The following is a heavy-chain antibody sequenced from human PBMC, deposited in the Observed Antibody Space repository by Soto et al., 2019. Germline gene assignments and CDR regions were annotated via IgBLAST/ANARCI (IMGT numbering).Heavy chain of an antibody. V-gene: IGHV1-69*02. Sequence: QVQLVQSGAEVKKPGSSVKVSCKASGGTFSSYTISWVRQAPGQGLEWMGRIIPILGIANYAQKFQGRVTXXAVKSTNTAYMELSNLRSDDTAVYDYANPVTTDGSWGQGTLVTVSS. CDR1: GGTFSSYT. D-gene: IGHD4-17*01. CDR2: IIPILGIA. J-gene: IGHJ4*02. CDR3: ANPVTTDGS.